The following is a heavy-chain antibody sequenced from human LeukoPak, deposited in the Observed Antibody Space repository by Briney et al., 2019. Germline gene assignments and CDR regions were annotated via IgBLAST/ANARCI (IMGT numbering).Heavy chain of an antibody. CDR1: GFTFSDYY. J-gene: IGHJ6*02. D-gene: IGHD3-3*01. CDR2: ISSSGSTI. Sequence: GGSLRLSCAASGFTFSDYYMSWIRQAPGKGLEWVSYISSSGSTIYYADSVKGRFTTSRDNAKNSLYLQMNSLRAEDTAVYYCARVYDFWSGYAFPSINYYYYGMDVWGQGTTVTVSS. CDR3: ARVYDFWSGYAFPSINYYYYGMDV. V-gene: IGHV3-11*01.